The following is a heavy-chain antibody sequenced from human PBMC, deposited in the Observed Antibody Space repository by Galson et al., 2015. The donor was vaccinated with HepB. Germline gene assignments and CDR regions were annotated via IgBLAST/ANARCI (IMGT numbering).Heavy chain of an antibody. CDR1: GFAFGSHT. V-gene: IGHV3-23*01. CDR3: AKDSHYDSRQGPLYEL. D-gene: IGHD1-26*01. Sequence: SLRLSCAASGFAFGSHTMIWVRQAPGRGLECVSAISGDGGKIYYAESLKGRFTISRDNSKSTLYLQISGLRVADTAVYYCAKDSHYDSRQGPLYELWGQGTPVS. CDR2: ISGDGGKI. J-gene: IGHJ1*01.